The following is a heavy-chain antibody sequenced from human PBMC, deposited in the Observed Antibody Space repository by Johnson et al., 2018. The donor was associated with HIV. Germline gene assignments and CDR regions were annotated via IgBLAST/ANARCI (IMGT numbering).Heavy chain of an antibody. CDR3: AKDQLSEHLVLRSAFDI. D-gene: IGHD6-6*01. V-gene: IGHV3-23*04. CDR2: ISGSGGSP. Sequence: VQLVESGGGLVQRGGSLRLSCAASGVTFSSYAMSWVRQAPGKGLEWVSAISGSGGSPYYADSVKGRFTISRDNSKNTLYLKMNSLRAEDTAVYYCAKDQLSEHLVLRSAFDIWGQGTMVTVYS. J-gene: IGHJ3*02. CDR1: GVTFSSYA.